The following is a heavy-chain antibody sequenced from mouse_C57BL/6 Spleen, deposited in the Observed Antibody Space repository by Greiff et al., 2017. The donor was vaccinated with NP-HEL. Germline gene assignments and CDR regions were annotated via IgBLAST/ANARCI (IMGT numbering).Heavy chain of an antibody. CDR1: GYTFTSYW. D-gene: IGHD2-12*01. J-gene: IGHJ4*01. CDR3: ARSLAYYMDAMDY. CDR2: IYPGSGST. Sequence: QVQLQQSGAELVKPGASVKMSCKASGYTFTSYWITWVKQRPGQGLEWIGDIYPGSGSTNYNEKFKSKATLTVDTSSSTAYMQLSSLTSEDSAVYYCARSLAYYMDAMDYWGQGTSVTVSS. V-gene: IGHV1-55*01.